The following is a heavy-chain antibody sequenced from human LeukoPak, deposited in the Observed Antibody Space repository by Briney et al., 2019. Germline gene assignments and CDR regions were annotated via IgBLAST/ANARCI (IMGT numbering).Heavy chain of an antibody. Sequence: ASVKVSCKASGYTFTSYGISWVRQAPGQGLEWMGWISAYNGNTNYAQKLQGRVTMTTDTSTSTAYMELRSLRFDDTAVYYCASGRVVEAYYYYGMDVWGQGTTVTVSS. CDR3: ASGRVVEAYYYYGMDV. V-gene: IGHV1-18*01. J-gene: IGHJ6*02. CDR2: ISAYNGNT. D-gene: IGHD3-3*01. CDR1: GYTFTSYG.